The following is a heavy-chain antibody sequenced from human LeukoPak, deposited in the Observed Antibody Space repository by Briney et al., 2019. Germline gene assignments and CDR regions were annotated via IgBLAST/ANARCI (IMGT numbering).Heavy chain of an antibody. CDR2: IYYSGST. CDR3: ARRKKQQLVLRPFDI. D-gene: IGHD6-13*01. J-gene: IGHJ3*02. CDR1: GGSISSSSYY. V-gene: IGHV4-39*01. Sequence: SETPSLTCTVSGGSISSSSYYWGWIRPPPGKGLGGVGGIYYSGSTYYNPSLKSRVTISVDTSKNQFSLKLSSVTAADTAVYYCARRKKQQLVLRPFDIWGQGTMVTVSS.